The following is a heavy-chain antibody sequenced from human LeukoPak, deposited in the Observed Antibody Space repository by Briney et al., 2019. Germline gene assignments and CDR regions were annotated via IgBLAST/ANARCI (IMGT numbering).Heavy chain of an antibody. Sequence: SETLSLTCTVSGGSISSYYWSWIRQPQGKGLEWTGRIYTSGSTNYNPSLKSRVTMSVDTSKNQFSLKLSSVTAADTAVYYCARVHISGSSPWFDPWGQGTLVTVSS. D-gene: IGHD6-6*01. CDR1: GGSISSYY. CDR3: ARVHISGSSPWFDP. J-gene: IGHJ5*02. V-gene: IGHV4-4*07. CDR2: IYTSGST.